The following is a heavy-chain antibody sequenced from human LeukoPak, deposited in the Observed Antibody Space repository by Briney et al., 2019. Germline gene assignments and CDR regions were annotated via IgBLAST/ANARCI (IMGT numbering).Heavy chain of an antibody. Sequence: GGSLRLSCAASGFIVSSNYMSWVRQAPGKGLEWVSVIYSGGSTYYADSVKGRFTISRDNSKNTLYLQMNSLRAEDTAVYYCARDCDPRVDAFDIWGQGTMVTVSS. J-gene: IGHJ3*02. CDR1: GFIVSSNY. CDR2: IYSGGST. V-gene: IGHV3-66*01. CDR3: ARDCDPRVDAFDI.